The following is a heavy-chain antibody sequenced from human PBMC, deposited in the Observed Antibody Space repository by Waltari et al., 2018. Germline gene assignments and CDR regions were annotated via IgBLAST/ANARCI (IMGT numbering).Heavy chain of an antibody. CDR1: GFTFRSYR. CDR2: ISSSSSYI. J-gene: IGHJ3*02. CDR3: ARGVRNHDAFDI. Sequence: EVQLVESGGGLVKPGGSLRLSCAASGFTFRSYRMNWVRQAPGKGLEWVSSISSSSSYIYYADAVKGRFTISRDNAKNSLYLQMNSLRAEDTAVYYCARGVRNHDAFDIWGQGTMVTVSS. D-gene: IGHD3-10*01. V-gene: IGHV3-21*01.